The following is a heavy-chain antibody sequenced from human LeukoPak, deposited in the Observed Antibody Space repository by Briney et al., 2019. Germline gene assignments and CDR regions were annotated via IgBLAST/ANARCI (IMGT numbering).Heavy chain of an antibody. CDR1: GFTFSSYG. Sequence: PGGSLRLSCAASGFTFSSYGMHWVRQAPGKGLEWVAFIRYDGSNKYYADSVKGRFIISRDNSKNTLYLQMNSLRAEDTAVYYCAKVTGYDYVWGSYRNADYWGQGTLVTVSS. CDR3: AKVTGYDYVWGSYRNADY. V-gene: IGHV3-30*02. CDR2: IRYDGSNK. D-gene: IGHD3-16*02. J-gene: IGHJ4*02.